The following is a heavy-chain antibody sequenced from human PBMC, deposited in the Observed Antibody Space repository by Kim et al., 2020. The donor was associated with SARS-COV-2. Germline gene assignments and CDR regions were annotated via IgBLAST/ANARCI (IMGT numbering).Heavy chain of an antibody. CDR1: GFSISKDW. Sequence: GGSLRLSCAASGFSISKDWMSWVRQAPGKGLEWVGRIKSKFDGGTTDYTAPVKGRFTIARDDSLNMLYLQMNSLKTEDTAVYYCTTDRFVWGQVTTVTVS. V-gene: IGHV3-15*01. CDR3: TTDRFV. J-gene: IGHJ6*02. CDR2: IKSKFDGGTT.